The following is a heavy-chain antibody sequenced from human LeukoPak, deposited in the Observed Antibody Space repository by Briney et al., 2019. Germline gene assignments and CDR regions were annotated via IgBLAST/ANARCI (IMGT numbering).Heavy chain of an antibody. V-gene: IGHV1-24*01. CDR1: GYTLTELS. D-gene: IGHD3-22*01. J-gene: IGHJ5*02. CDR3: ATYYYDSSGFNWFDP. CDR2: FDPEDGET. Sequence: ASVKVSWKVSGYTLTELSMHWVRQAPGKGLEWMGGFDPEDGETIYAQKFQGRVTMTEDTSTDTAYMELSSLRSEDTAVYYCATYYYDSSGFNWFDPWGQGTLVTVSS.